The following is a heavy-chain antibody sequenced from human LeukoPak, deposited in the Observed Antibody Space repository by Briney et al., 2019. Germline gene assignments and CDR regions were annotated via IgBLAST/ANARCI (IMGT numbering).Heavy chain of an antibody. J-gene: IGHJ4*02. CDR3: ARDQGVIYDFWSGYSDY. D-gene: IGHD3-3*01. CDR1: GFTFSSYA. V-gene: IGHV3-30-3*01. CDR2: ISYDGSNK. Sequence: PGGSLRLSCAASGFTFSSYAMHWVRQAPGKGLEWVAVISYDGSNKYYADSVKGRFTISRDNSKNTLYLQMNSLRAEDTAVYYCARDQGVIYDFWSGYSDYWGQGTLVTVSS.